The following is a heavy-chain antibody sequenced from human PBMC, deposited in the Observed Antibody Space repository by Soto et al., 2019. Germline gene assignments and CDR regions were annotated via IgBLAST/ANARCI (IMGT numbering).Heavy chain of an antibody. CDR2: TVVGKGNT. CDR3: ETAVSSFDRSCSLPYGVDV. J-gene: IGHJ6*02. V-gene: IGHV1-58*02. Sequence: QMQLVQSGPEVKKPGTSVKVSCKASGFTCTSSAIQWVRQARGQRLAWIGWTVVGKGNTNYAQKLQKRVTITRDMSTSTTYRERRSLRSDETAVYYRETAVSSFDRSCSLPYGVDVWGRGTTVTVFS. CDR1: GFTCTSSA. D-gene: IGHD3-22*01.